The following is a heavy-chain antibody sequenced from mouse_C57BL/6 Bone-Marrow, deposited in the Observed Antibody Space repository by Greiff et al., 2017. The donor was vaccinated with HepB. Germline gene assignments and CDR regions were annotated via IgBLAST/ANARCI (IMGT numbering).Heavy chain of an antibody. J-gene: IGHJ4*01. V-gene: IGHV5-4*01. Sequence: EVQRVESGGGLVKPGGSLKLSCAASGFTFSSYAMSWVRQTPEKRLEWVATISDGGSYTYYPDNVKGRFTISRDNAKNNLYLQMSHLKSEDTAMYYCARESYYGYDAAMDYWGQGTSVTVSS. CDR2: ISDGGSYT. CDR3: ARESYYGYDAAMDY. CDR1: GFTFSSYA. D-gene: IGHD2-2*01.